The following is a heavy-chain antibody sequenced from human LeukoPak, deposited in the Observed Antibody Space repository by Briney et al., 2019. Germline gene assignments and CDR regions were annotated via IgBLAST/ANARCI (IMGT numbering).Heavy chain of an antibody. CDR1: GYTFTGYY. CDR3: AREEVDYGATFAH. D-gene: IGHD4-17*01. CDR2: IKPNTGGT. V-gene: IGHV1-2*02. J-gene: IGHJ4*02. Sequence: ASVKVSCKASGYTFTGYYIHWVRQAPGHGLEWMGWIKPNTGGTNYAQKFQGRVTMTRDTSISTAHMELSRLRSDDTALYYCAREEVDYGATFAHWGQGTLVTVSS.